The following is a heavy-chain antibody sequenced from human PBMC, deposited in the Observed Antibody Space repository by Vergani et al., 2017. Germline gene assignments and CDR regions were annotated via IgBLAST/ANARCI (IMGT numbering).Heavy chain of an antibody. Sequence: QVQLQQWGPGLVKPSETLSLTCTVSGGSISSGYYWGWIRQPPGKGLEWIGSIYHSGSTYYNPSLKSRVTISVDTSKNQFSLKLSSVTAADTAVYYCARHLSSGYYYYYYYMDVWGKGTTVTVSS. CDR1: GGSISSGYY. J-gene: IGHJ6*03. V-gene: IGHV4-38-2*02. D-gene: IGHD3-22*01. CDR3: ARHLSSGYYYYYYYMDV. CDR2: IYHSGST.